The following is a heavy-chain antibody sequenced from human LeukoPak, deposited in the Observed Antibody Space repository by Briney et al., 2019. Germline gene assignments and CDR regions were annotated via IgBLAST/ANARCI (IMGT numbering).Heavy chain of an antibody. V-gene: IGHV3-9*01. D-gene: IGHD6-19*01. CDR3: AKDGQWLDWLPRGPFDS. J-gene: IGHJ4*02. CDR1: GFTFDDYA. CDR2: ISWNSGGI. Sequence: TGGSLRLSCAASGFTFDDYAMHWVRQAPGKGLEWVSGISWNSGGIAYADPVKGRFTISRDNAKNFLYLHMNSLRVEDTAFYYCAKDGQWLDWLPRGPFDSWGQRILVIVSS.